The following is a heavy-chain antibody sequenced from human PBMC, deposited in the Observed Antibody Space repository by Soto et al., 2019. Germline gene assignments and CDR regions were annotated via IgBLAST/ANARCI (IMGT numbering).Heavy chain of an antibody. D-gene: IGHD5-12*01. CDR3: ARVKSWGLRWGPHYYYYMDV. CDR1: GFTFSSYW. V-gene: IGHV3-7*01. J-gene: IGHJ6*03. CDR2: IKQDGSEK. Sequence: EVQLVESGGGLVQPGGSLRLSCAASGFTFSSYWMSWVRQAPGKGLEWVANIKQDGSEKYYVDSVKGRFTISRDNAKNSLYLQMNSLRAEDTAVYYCARVKSWGLRWGPHYYYYMDVWGKGTTVTVSS.